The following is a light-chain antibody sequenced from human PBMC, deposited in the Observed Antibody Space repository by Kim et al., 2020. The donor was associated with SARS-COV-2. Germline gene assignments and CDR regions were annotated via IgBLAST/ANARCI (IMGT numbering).Light chain of an antibody. CDR3: QQAQSYPLT. CDR2: VAS. J-gene: IGKJ4*01. Sequence: SFGDRDTMSCRASQGISSCLAWYQQKPGKAPKLLIYVASSLQSGVPSRFSGSGSGTDFTLTINSLEPEDSATYYCQQAQSYPLTFGGGTKVDIK. V-gene: IGKV1D-12*01. CDR1: QGISSC.